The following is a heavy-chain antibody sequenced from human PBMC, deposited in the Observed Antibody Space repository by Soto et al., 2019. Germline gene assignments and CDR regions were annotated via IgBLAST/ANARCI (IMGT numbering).Heavy chain of an antibody. Sequence: SETLSLTCTVSGGSLSTSSYYWGWIRQPLGKGLEWIGSIYYSGSTYYNPSLKSRVTISVDTSKNQFSLKLSSVTAADTAVYYCARDCDSSGAYWGRGTRDTVSS. D-gene: IGHD6-19*01. CDR1: GGSLSTSSYY. J-gene: IGHJ4*02. CDR3: ARDCDSSGAY. CDR2: IYYSGST. V-gene: IGHV4-39*01.